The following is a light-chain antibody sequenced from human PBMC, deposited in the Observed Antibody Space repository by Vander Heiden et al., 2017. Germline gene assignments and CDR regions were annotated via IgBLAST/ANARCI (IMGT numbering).Light chain of an antibody. J-gene: IGKJ5*01. Sequence: VMTQSPLSLPATPGELSSISRRSSQSLLSSNGHNHLAWYLQRPGQSPHLLIYLGSNRASGVSDRFSGTGSGTDFTLKISTVEAEDAGVYYCMQGLTTPITFGQETRLEIK. CDR2: LGS. CDR3: MQGLTTPIT. V-gene: IGKV2-28*01. CDR1: QSLLSSNGHNH.